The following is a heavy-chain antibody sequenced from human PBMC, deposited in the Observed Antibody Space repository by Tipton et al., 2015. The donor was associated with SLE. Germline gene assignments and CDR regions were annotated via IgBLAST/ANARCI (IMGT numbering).Heavy chain of an antibody. D-gene: IGHD4-11*01. J-gene: IGHJ2*01. CDR1: GGSFSGYY. CDR2: IYFSGSA. CDR3: AREMDFRTSYYNNYVNWNFDL. Sequence: TLSLTCAVYGGSFSGYYWSWIRQPAGKGLEWIGRIYFSGSANYNPSLKRRVTISVDTSKNQFSLKLTSVTAADTAVYYCAREMDFRTSYYNNYVNWNFDLWGRGTLVTVSS. V-gene: IGHV4-4*07.